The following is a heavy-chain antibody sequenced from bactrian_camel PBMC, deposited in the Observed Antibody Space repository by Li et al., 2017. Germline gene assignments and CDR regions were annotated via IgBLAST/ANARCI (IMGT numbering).Heavy chain of an antibody. CDR3: AARGPYCYTKLSVADFTY. D-gene: IGHD2*01. CDR1: GSGYTSC. J-gene: IGHJ6*01. Sequence: HVQLVESGGDSVQAGGSLRLSCAASGSGYTSCMAWFRQASEKEREGVAAIAGDGRTDYADSVKGRFTISQDDAKNTVYLQMNSLKPEDTAMYYCAARGPYCYTKLSVADFTYWGQGTQVTVS. V-gene: IGHV3S53*01. CDR2: IAGDGRT.